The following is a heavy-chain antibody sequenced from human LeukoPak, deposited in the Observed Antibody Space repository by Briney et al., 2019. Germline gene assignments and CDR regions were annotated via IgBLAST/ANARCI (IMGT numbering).Heavy chain of an antibody. Sequence: GGSLRLSCAAFGFTFSSYSMNGVRQAPGKGLEWVSSISSSSSYIYYADSVKGRFTISRDNAKNSLYLQMNSLRAEDTAVYYCARGPPCRGSYFCCDPWGQGTLVTVSS. J-gene: IGHJ5*02. CDR3: ARGPPCRGSYFCCDP. V-gene: IGHV3-21*01. D-gene: IGHD1-26*01. CDR1: GFTFSSYS. CDR2: ISSSSSYI.